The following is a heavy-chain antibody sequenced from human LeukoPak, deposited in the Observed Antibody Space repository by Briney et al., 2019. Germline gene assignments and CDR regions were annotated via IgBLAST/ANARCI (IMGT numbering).Heavy chain of an antibody. CDR3: IRDLFDDYSLDY. CDR1: GFTFNHYE. V-gene: IGHV3-21*01. Sequence: PGGSLRLSCAASGFTFNHYEMNWVRLAPGKGLEWVSSINSDSSLMYYAESVKGRFTISRDNARNSLYLQMSSLRVEDTAVYYCIRDLFDDYSLDYWGQGALVTVSS. CDR2: INSDSSLM. J-gene: IGHJ4*02. D-gene: IGHD3-16*01.